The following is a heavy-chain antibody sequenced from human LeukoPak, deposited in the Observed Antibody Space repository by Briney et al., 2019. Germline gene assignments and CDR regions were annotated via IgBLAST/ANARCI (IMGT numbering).Heavy chain of an antibody. J-gene: IGHJ4*02. CDR3: GRWLYSSGWAIDY. CDR1: GFTFSSYY. V-gene: IGHV3-7*01. D-gene: IGHD6-19*01. CDR2: IRQDGSGQ. Sequence: GGSLRLSCAASGFTFSSYYMSWVRQAPGKGLEWVANIRQDGSGQFYADSVKGRFTISRDNAKNSLYLQMDSLRVEDTAVYYCGRWLYSSGWAIDYWGQGTLVTVSS.